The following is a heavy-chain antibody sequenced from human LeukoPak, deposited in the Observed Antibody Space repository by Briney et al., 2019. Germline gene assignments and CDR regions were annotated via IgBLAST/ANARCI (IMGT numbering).Heavy chain of an antibody. J-gene: IGHJ4*02. CDR1: VYTFSSSD. Sequence: ASVTVSCKASVYTFSSSDINWVRQATGQGLEWMGWINPNSGNTGCAQKFQGRITMTRNNSISTAYMELSSLRSDDTPLYYCTTYYYDSSGYRTPKYWGQGTLVTVSS. V-gene: IGHV1-8*01. D-gene: IGHD3-22*01. CDR2: INPNSGNT. CDR3: TTYYYDSSGYRTPKY.